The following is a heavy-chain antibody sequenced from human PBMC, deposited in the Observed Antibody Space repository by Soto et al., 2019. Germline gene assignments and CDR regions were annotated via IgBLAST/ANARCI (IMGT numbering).Heavy chain of an antibody. J-gene: IGHJ4*02. V-gene: IGHV3-23*01. D-gene: IGHD2-2*01. CDR2: ISGSGGST. CDR3: AKAKYQLLFDY. CDR1: GFAFGSYA. Sequence: WGSLRLSCAASGFAFGSYAIIFFGHAPVKWLEWVSAISGSGGSTYYAGSVKGRFTISRDNSKNTLYLQMNSLRAEDTAVYYCAKAKYQLLFDYWGQGTLVTVSS.